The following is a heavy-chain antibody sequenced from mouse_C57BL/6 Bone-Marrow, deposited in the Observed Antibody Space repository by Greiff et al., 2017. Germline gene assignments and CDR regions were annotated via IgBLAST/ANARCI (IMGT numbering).Heavy chain of an antibody. Sequence: EVKLVESGPELVKPGASVKISCKASGYSFTGYYMNWVKQSPEKSLEWIGEINPSTGGTTYNQKFKAKATLTVDKSSSTAYMQLKSLTSEDSAVYYCARLGYGSTIDYWGQGTTLTVSS. CDR1: GYSFTGYY. V-gene: IGHV1-42*01. D-gene: IGHD1-1*01. J-gene: IGHJ2*01. CDR3: ARLGYGSTIDY. CDR2: INPSTGGT.